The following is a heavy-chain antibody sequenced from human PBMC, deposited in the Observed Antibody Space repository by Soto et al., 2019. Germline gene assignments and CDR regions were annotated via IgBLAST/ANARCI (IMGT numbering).Heavy chain of an antibody. V-gene: IGHV3-33*01. CDR3: ARDNDSSGYPRYYCDY. D-gene: IGHD3-22*01. CDR1: GFTFSSYG. CDR2: IWNDGSNK. Sequence: QVQLVESGGGVVQPGRSLRLSCAASGFTFSSYGMHWVRQAPGKGLEWVAIIWNDGSNKYYADSVRGRFTISRDNSKNAQYLHINSLRAEDTALYYCARDNDSSGYPRYYCDYWGQGALVTVSS. J-gene: IGHJ4*02.